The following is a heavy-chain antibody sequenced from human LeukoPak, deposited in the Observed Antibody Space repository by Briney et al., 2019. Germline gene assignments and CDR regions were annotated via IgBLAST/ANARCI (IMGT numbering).Heavy chain of an antibody. CDR1: GGFLSSYY. V-gene: IGHV4-59*01. Sequence: MAAETLSLTCTVSGGFLSSYYWSWTRQPPGKGLEWIGYIYSSGSTNYNPSLKSRVTLSLDTSRNQFSLKLTSVTAADTAVYYCARDVYCGGDCSYFDSWGQGTLVTVSS. CDR2: IYSSGST. D-gene: IGHD2-21*02. CDR3: ARDVYCGGDCSYFDS. J-gene: IGHJ4*02.